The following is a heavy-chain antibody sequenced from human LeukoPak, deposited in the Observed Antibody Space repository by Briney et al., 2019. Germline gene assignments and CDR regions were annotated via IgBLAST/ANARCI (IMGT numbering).Heavy chain of an antibody. V-gene: IGHV3-33*06. J-gene: IGHJ6*03. CDR1: GFTFSSYG. Sequence: PGGSLRLSCAASGFTFSSYGMHWVRQAPGKGLEWVAVIWYDGSNTYYADSVKGRFTISRDNSKNTLYLQMNSLRAEDTAVYYCAKGTDPTGDYMDVWGKGTTVTVSS. CDR2: IWYDGSNT. CDR3: AKGTDPTGDYMDV. D-gene: IGHD4-17*01.